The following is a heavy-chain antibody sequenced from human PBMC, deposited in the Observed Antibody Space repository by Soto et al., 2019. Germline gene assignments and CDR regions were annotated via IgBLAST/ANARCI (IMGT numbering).Heavy chain of an antibody. CDR2: IRGDGSKK. J-gene: IGHJ3*02. CDR1: GFAFGSYW. CDR3: AGDVSPGSSSMYLDAFDS. D-gene: IGHD6-13*01. Sequence: EVQLVESGGTLVQPGGSLRLSCEGSGFAFGSYWMTWVRQAPGKGLEWVANIRGDGSKKSYLDSVSGRFTIFRDNAETSLYLQMNSPGDEGTALYYCAGDVSPGSSSMYLDAFDSWGQGKRVNVSS. V-gene: IGHV3-7*05.